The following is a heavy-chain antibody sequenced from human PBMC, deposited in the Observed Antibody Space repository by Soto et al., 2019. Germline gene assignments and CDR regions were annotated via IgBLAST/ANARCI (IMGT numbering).Heavy chain of an antibody. Sequence: GGSLRLSCAASGFTFSSYGMHWVRQAPGKGLEWVAVISYDGRNTYYADSVKGRFTISRDNSKNTLYLQMSSLRPEDTAVYYCVKDGSSGWPYYYGMDVWGQGTTVTVSS. D-gene: IGHD6-19*01. CDR1: GFTFSSYG. CDR2: ISYDGRNT. V-gene: IGHV3-30*18. J-gene: IGHJ6*02. CDR3: VKDGSSGWPYYYGMDV.